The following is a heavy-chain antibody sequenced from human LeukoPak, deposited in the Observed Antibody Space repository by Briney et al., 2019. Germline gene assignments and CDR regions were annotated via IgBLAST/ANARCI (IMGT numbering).Heavy chain of an antibody. CDR3: ARAGHFYYYMDV. Sequence: PGGSLRLSCAASGFTFSSYSMNWVRQAPGKGLEWVSSISSSSSYIYYADSVKGRFTISRDNAKNSLYLQMNSLRAEDTAVYYCARAGHFYYYMDVWGKGTTVTISS. D-gene: IGHD3-3*02. J-gene: IGHJ6*03. V-gene: IGHV3-21*01. CDR1: GFTFSSYS. CDR2: ISSSSSYI.